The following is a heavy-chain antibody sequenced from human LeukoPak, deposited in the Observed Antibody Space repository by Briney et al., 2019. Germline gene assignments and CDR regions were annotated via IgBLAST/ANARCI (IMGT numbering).Heavy chain of an antibody. D-gene: IGHD5-18*01. V-gene: IGHV1-8*03. Sequence: ASVKVSCKASGYTFTSYDINWVRQATGQGLEWMGWMNPNSGNTGYAQKFQGRVTITRNTSISTAYMELSSLRSEDTAVYYCARDNYLVGYSNGTYYYYMDVWGKGTTVTVSS. CDR3: ARDNYLVGYSNGTYYYYMDV. J-gene: IGHJ6*03. CDR1: GYTFTSYD. CDR2: MNPNSGNT.